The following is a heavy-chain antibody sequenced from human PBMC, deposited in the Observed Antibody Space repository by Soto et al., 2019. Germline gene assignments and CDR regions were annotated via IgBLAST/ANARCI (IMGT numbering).Heavy chain of an antibody. CDR1: GFTFSSYS. CDR3: ARDQRGGTDIVVDYQFEDLPDPDNWFDP. D-gene: IGHD2-2*01. V-gene: IGHV3-21*01. Sequence: GGSLRLSCAASGFTFSSYSMNWVRQAPGKGLEWVSSISSSSSYIYYADSVKGRFTISRDNAKNSLYLQMNSLRAEDTAVYYCARDQRGGTDIVVDYQFEDLPDPDNWFDPWGQGTLVTVSS. CDR2: ISSSSSYI. J-gene: IGHJ5*02.